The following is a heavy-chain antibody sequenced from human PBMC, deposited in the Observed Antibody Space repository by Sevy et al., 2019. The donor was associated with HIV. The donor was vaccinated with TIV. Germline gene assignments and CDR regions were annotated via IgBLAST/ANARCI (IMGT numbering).Heavy chain of an antibody. D-gene: IGHD3-16*01. CDR3: AKEGDDYVWGSYFY. CDR1: GFTFSSYA. Sequence: GGSLRLSCAASGFTFSSYAMSWVRQAPGKGLEWVSAISGSGGSTYYADSVKGRFTISRDNSKNTLYLQMNSLRVEDTAVYYCAKEGDDYVWGSYFYWGQGTLVTVSS. J-gene: IGHJ4*02. CDR2: ISGSGGST. V-gene: IGHV3-23*01.